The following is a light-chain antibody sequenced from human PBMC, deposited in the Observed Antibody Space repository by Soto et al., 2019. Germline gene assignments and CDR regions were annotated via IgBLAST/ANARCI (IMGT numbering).Light chain of an antibody. CDR1: SSDVGGYNY. Sequence: QSALTQPRSVSGSPGQSVTISCTGTSSDVGGYNYVSWYQQHPGKAPKLMIYDVIKRPSGVPDRFSGSKYGNTASLTISGLQAEDEADYYCCSYAGSYTFGVFGGGTKLTV. J-gene: IGLJ3*02. CDR2: DVI. CDR3: CSYAGSYTFGV. V-gene: IGLV2-11*01.